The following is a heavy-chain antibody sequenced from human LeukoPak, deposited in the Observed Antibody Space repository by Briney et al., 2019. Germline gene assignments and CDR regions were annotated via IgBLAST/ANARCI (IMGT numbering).Heavy chain of an antibody. Sequence: GGYLRLSCAASGFTVSSNYMSWVRQAPGKGLEWVSVIYSGGSTFYADSVKGRFTISRDNSKNTLYLQMNSLRAEDTAVYYCARDHEYSYGFSYYFDSWGQGTLVTVSS. CDR2: IYSGGST. V-gene: IGHV3-66*01. CDR1: GFTVSSNY. CDR3: ARDHEYSYGFSYYFDS. J-gene: IGHJ4*02. D-gene: IGHD5-18*01.